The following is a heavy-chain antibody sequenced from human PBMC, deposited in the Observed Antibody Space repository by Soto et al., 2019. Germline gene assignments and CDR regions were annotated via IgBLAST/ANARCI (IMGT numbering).Heavy chain of an antibody. V-gene: IGHV3-30*18. D-gene: IGHD6-19*01. Sequence: QVQLVESGGGVVQPGRSLRLSCAASGFTFSSYGMHWVRQAPGKGLEWVAVTSYDGSNKYYADSVKGRFTISRDNSKNTLYLQMNSLRAEDTAVYYCAKDLVRGIAVAGSFDYWGQGTLVTVSS. CDR1: GFTFSSYG. CDR2: TSYDGSNK. CDR3: AKDLVRGIAVAGSFDY. J-gene: IGHJ4*02.